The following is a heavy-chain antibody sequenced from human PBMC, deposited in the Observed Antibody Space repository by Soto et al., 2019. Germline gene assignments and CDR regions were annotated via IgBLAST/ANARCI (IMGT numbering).Heavy chain of an antibody. CDR1: GGTFSSYA. Sequence: QVQLVQSGAEVKKPGSSVKVSCKASGGTFSSYAISWVRQAPGQGLEWMGGIIPIFGTANYAQKFQGRVTITADKSTSTAYMELSSLRSEDTAVYYCAAAIWGYCSSTSCYSFMLGWFDPWGQGTLVTVSS. V-gene: IGHV1-69*06. CDR2: IIPIFGTA. J-gene: IGHJ5*02. CDR3: AAAIWGYCSSTSCYSFMLGWFDP. D-gene: IGHD2-2*01.